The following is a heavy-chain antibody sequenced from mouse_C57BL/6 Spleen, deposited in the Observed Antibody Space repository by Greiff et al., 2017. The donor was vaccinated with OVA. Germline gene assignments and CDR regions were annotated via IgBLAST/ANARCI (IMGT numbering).Heavy chain of an antibody. CDR3: ARSYFDY. CDR2: ISSGGSYT. V-gene: IGHV5-6*01. J-gene: IGHJ2*01. Sequence: EVNVVESGGDLVKPGGSLKLSCAASGFTFSSYGMSWVRQTPDKRLEWVATISSGGSYTYYPDSVKGRFTISRDNAKNTLYLQMSSLKSEDTAMYYCARSYFDYWGKGTTLTVSS. CDR1: GFTFSSYG.